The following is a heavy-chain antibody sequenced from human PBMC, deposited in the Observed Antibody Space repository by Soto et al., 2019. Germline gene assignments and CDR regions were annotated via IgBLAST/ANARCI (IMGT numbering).Heavy chain of an antibody. J-gene: IGHJ4*02. Sequence: EVQLLESGGGLVQPGGSLRLSCAASGFTFSSYAMSWVRQAPGKGLEWVSAISGSGGSTYYADSVKGRFTISRDNSKNTLYLQMNRLRAEDTAVYYCAKDTQYYYARGSYFDYWGQGTLVTVSS. D-gene: IGHD3-10*02. CDR1: GFTFSSYA. CDR3: AKDTQYYYARGSYFDY. CDR2: ISGSGGST. V-gene: IGHV3-23*01.